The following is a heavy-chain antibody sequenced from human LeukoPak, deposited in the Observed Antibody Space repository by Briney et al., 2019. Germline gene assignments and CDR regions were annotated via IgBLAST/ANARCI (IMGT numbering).Heavy chain of an antibody. D-gene: IGHD6-13*01. Sequence: GASVKVSCKASGGTFSSYAISWVRQAPGQGLEWMGGIIPIFGTANYAQKFQGRVTITADKSTSTAYMELSSLRSEDTAVYYCARKTSSSWLNDAFDIWGQGTMVTVSS. CDR3: ARKTSSSWLNDAFDI. CDR1: GGTFSSYA. J-gene: IGHJ3*02. V-gene: IGHV1-69*06. CDR2: IIPIFGTA.